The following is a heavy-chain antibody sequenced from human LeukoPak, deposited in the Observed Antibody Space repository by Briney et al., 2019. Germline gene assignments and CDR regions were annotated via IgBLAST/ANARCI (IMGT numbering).Heavy chain of an antibody. J-gene: IGHJ5*02. Sequence: SGPTLVNPTQTLTLTCTFSGFSLSTSGVGVGWIRQPPGKALEWLALIYWNDDKRYSPSLKSRLTITKDTSKNQVVLTMTNMDPVDTATYYCARLVKYYYDSSGYSPWFNPWGQGTLVTVSS. CDR3: ARLVKYYYDSSGYSPWFNP. CDR1: GFSLSTSGVG. V-gene: IGHV2-5*01. CDR2: IYWNDDK. D-gene: IGHD3-22*01.